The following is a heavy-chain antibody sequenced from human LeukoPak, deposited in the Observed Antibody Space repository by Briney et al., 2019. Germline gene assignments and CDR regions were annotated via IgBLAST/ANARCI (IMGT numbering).Heavy chain of an antibody. CDR1: GYTFTGYY. CDR3: ARDYDILTGYMDY. J-gene: IGHJ4*02. CDR2: INPNSGGT. V-gene: IGHV1-2*02. Sequence: ASVKVSCKASGYTFTGYYMHWVRQAPGQGLEWMGWINPNSGGTNDAQKFQGRVTMTRDTSISTAYMELSRLRSDDTAVYYCARDYDILTGYMDYWGQGTLVTVSS. D-gene: IGHD3-9*01.